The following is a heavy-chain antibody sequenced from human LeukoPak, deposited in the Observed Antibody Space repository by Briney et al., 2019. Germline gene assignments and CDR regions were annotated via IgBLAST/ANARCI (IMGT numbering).Heavy chain of an antibody. D-gene: IGHD3-9*01. Sequence: GASVKVSCKASGYTFVSHGISWVRQAPGQGLEWMGWISAYNGYTNYAQKLQGRVTMTTDTSTSTAYMELSSLRSDDTAVYYCAKDSTYYDVLTGNYYYYYGMDVWGQGTTVTVSS. J-gene: IGHJ6*02. V-gene: IGHV1-18*01. CDR1: GYTFVSHG. CDR2: ISAYNGYT. CDR3: AKDSTYYDVLTGNYYYYYGMDV.